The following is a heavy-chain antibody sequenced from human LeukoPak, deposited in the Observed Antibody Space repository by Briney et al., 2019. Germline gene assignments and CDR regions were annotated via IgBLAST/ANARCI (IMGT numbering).Heavy chain of an antibody. CDR2: IYYTGNT. Sequence: SETLSLTCTVSGGSISTYYWIWMRQPPGKGLQWIGYIYYTGNTNYNPSLKSRVTISVDTSKNQFSLMLSSVTAADTAVYYCARWNYDSSGHRPFDIWGQGTMVTVSS. D-gene: IGHD3-22*01. CDR1: GGSISTYY. CDR3: ARWNYDSSGHRPFDI. J-gene: IGHJ3*02. V-gene: IGHV4-59*01.